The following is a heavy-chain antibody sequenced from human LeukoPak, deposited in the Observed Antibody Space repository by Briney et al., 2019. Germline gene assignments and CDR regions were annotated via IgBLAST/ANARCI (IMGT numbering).Heavy chain of an antibody. CDR2: IRYDGSNK. CDR3: ASGGSYFDH. CDR1: GFTFSNYG. Sequence: GGSLRLSCTASGFTFSNYGMHWVRQAPGKGLEWVTFIRYDGSNKDYADSVKGRFTISRDNSNNTLYLQMNSLRAKDTAVYYCASGGSYFDHWGQGTLVTVSS. J-gene: IGHJ4*02. V-gene: IGHV3-30*02. D-gene: IGHD1-26*01.